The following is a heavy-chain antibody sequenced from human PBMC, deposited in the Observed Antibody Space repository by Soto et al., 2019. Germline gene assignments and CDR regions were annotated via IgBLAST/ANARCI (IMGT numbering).Heavy chain of an antibody. D-gene: IGHD6-13*01. V-gene: IGHV3-74*01. CDR1: GFTFSSYW. Sequence: GGSLRLSCAASGFTFSSYWMHWVRQAPGKGLVWVSRINSDGSSTSYADSVKGRFTISRDNAKNTLYLQMNSLSAEDTAVYYCASARGSSWYYYYGMDVWGQGTTVTVSS. J-gene: IGHJ6*02. CDR3: ASARGSSWYYYYGMDV. CDR2: INSDGSST.